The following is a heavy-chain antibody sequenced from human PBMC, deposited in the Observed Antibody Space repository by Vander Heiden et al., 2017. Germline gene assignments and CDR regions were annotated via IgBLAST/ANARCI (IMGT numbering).Heavy chain of an antibody. CDR3: AKELINSWSLFDT. V-gene: IGHV3-30*18. CDR1: GFTFTTYS. CDR2: ISFDGSNK. D-gene: IGHD2-8*01. Sequence: QVRLVESGGGVVQPGRSLRLSCAGSGFTFTTYSIHWVRQAPGKGLEWVAIISFDGSNKYYADSVQGRFIISRDNARSTVDLQMNSLRPEDTAVYFCAKELINSWSLFDTWSQGTLVTVSS. J-gene: IGHJ4*02.